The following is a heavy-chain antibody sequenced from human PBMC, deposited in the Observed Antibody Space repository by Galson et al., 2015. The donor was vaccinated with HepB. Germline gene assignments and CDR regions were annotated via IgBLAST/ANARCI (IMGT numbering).Heavy chain of an antibody. Sequence: ETLSLTCTVSGGSISSYYWSWIRQPPGKGLEWIGYIYYSGSTNYNPSLKSRVTISVDTSKNQFSLKLSSVTAADTAVYYCARTREFGAFDIWGQGTMVTVSS. CDR3: ARTREFGAFDI. D-gene: IGHD3-16*01. CDR1: GGSISSYY. J-gene: IGHJ3*02. V-gene: IGHV4-59*01. CDR2: IYYSGST.